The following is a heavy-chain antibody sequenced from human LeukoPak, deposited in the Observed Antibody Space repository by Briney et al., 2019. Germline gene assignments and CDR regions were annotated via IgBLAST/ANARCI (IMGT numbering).Heavy chain of an antibody. CDR3: AKKEIAARAYYFDY. CDR2: ISGSGGST. Sequence: GGSLRLSCAASGFTFSSYAMSWVRHAPGKGLEWVSAISGSGGSTYYADSVKGRFTISRDNSKNTLYLQMNSLRAEDTAVYYCAKKEIAARAYYFDYWGQGTLVTVSS. D-gene: IGHD6-6*01. J-gene: IGHJ4*02. V-gene: IGHV3-23*01. CDR1: GFTFSSYA.